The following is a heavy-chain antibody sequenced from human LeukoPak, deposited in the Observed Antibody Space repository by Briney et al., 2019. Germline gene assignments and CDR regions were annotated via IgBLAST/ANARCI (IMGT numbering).Heavy chain of an antibody. J-gene: IGHJ6*03. CDR1: GCTFTSYY. CDR2: INPSGGST. Sequence: ASVKVSCKASGCTFTSYYMHWVRQAPGQGLEWMGIINPSGGSTSYAQKFQGRVTMTRDMSTSTVYMELSSLRSEDTAVYYCARALSDWPYYYYYMDVWGKGTTVTVSS. CDR3: ARALSDWPYYYYYMDV. D-gene: IGHD2-21*02. V-gene: IGHV1-46*01.